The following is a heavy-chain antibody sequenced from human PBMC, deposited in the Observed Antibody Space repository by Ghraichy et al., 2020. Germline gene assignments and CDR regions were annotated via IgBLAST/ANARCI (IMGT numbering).Heavy chain of an antibody. CDR3: APGRNYYDSSGFPFDY. CDR2: FSGSGGST. Sequence: GGSLRLSCAASGFTFSSYAMSWVRQAPGKGLEWVSAFSGSGGSTYYADSVKGRFTISRDNSKNTLYLQMNSLRAEDTAVYYCAPGRNYYDSSGFPFDYWGQGILVTVSS. J-gene: IGHJ4*02. V-gene: IGHV3-23*01. D-gene: IGHD3-22*01. CDR1: GFTFSSYA.